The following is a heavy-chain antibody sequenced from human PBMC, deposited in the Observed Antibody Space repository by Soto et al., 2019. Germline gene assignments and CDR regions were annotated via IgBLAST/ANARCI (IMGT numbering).Heavy chain of an antibody. D-gene: IGHD3-10*01. CDR3: AKGPDPGAFDI. J-gene: IGHJ3*02. V-gene: IGHV3-23*01. CDR2: FRGSGDGT. CDR1: GFTFSSYA. Sequence: EVQLLESGGGLVQPGGSLRLYCAASGFTFSSYAMSWVRQAPGKGLEWVSTFRGSGDGTYYADSVKGRFTVSRDNSNNQLYLQMNGLRAEDTAVYYCAKGPDPGAFDIWGQGTMVTVSS.